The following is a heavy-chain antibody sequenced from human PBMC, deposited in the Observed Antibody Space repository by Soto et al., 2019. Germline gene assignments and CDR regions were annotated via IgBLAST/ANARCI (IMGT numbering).Heavy chain of an antibody. CDR3: ARILEDYYDSTGRGMDV. D-gene: IGHD3-22*01. J-gene: IGHJ6*02. V-gene: IGHV4-34*01. Sequence: SETLSLTCAVYGGSLSGYYWSWIRQPPGKGLEWIGEINHSGSTNYNPSLKSRVTISVDTSKNQFSLKLSSVTAADTAVYYCARILEDYYDSTGRGMDVWGQGTTVTVSS. CDR2: INHSGST. CDR1: GGSLSGYY.